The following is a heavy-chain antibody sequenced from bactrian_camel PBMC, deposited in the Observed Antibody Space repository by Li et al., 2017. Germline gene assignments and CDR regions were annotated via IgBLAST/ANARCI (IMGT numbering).Heavy chain of an antibody. D-gene: IGHD4*01. J-gene: IGHJ4*01. CDR2: ITTGTGNT. CDR3: AASRLGSTINWRQERRYGY. V-gene: IGHV3S40*01. CDR1: GDKHSIYY. Sequence: VQLVESGGGSVQTGGSLRLSCAAPGDKHSIYYMGWFRQAPGKEREGVATITTGTGNTDYADSVKGRFTISQDGAENTVYLQMNGLKPEDTAMYYCAASRLGSTINWRQERRYGYWGQGTQVTVS.